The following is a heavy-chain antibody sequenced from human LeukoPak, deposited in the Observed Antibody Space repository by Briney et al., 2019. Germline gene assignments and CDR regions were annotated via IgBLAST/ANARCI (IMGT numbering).Heavy chain of an antibody. CDR3: ARELPYYDYVWGSYRIIDY. CDR2: IYYSGST. V-gene: IGHV4-30-4*08. Sequence: SQTLSLTCTVSGGSISSGDYYWSWIRHPPGKGLEWIGYIYYSGSTYYTPSLKSRVTISVDTSKNQFSLKLSSVTAADTAVYYCARELPYYDYVWGSYRIIDYWGQGTLVTVSS. J-gene: IGHJ4*02. D-gene: IGHD3-16*02. CDR1: GGSISSGDYY.